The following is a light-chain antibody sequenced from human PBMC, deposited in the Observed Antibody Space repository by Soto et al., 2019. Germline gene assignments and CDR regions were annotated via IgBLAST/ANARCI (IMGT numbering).Light chain of an antibody. CDR3: QRGDT. J-gene: IGKJ5*01. CDR2: DAS. Sequence: ENLLRQSLATLSLSPRERATLSCRASQSVSSNLAWYQQKPGQAPRLLIYDASNRATGIPARFSGSGSGTDFTLTISSLEPEDFAVYYCQRGDTFGQGTRLEIK. CDR1: QSVSSN. V-gene: IGKV3-11*01.